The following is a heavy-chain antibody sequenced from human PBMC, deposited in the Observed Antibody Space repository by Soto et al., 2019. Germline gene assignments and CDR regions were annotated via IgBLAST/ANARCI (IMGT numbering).Heavy chain of an antibody. D-gene: IGHD3-22*01. Sequence: SGPTLVNPTQTLTLTCTFSGFSLSTSGMRVSWIRQPPGKALEWLARIDWDDDKFYSTSLKTRLTISKDTSKNQVVLTMTNMDPVDTATYYCARIYDSSGYYPEPYFDYWGQGTLVTVSS. CDR2: IDWDDDK. CDR3: ARIYDSSGYYPEPYFDY. J-gene: IGHJ4*02. CDR1: GFSLSTSGMR. V-gene: IGHV2-70*04.